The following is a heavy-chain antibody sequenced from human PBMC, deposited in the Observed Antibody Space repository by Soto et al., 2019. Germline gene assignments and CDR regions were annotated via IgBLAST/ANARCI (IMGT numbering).Heavy chain of an antibody. J-gene: IGHJ4*02. CDR2: IYSGGSI. Sequence: EVQLVESGGGLIQPGGSLRLSCAASGFTVSSNYMSWVRQAPGKGLEWVSVIYSGGSIDYAVSVKGRLTISRDNSKNTLYLQMNSLRAEDTAVYYCARHITMDPLLLYWGQGTLVTVSS. CDR1: GFTVSSNY. D-gene: IGHD3-10*01. CDR3: ARHITMDPLLLY. V-gene: IGHV3-53*01.